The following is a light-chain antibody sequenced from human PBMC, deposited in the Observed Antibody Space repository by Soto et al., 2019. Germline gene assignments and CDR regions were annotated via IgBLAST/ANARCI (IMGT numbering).Light chain of an antibody. J-gene: IGLJ1*01. V-gene: IGLV3-25*02. CDR3: QSADSSGTYV. CDR2: KDS. Sequence: SSELTQPASVSVSPGQTARITCSGDALPKQYAYWYQQKPGQAPVLVIYKDSERPSGIPERFSGSSSGTTVTLTISGVQAEDEADYYCQSADSSGTYVFGTGTKVTVL. CDR1: ALPKQY.